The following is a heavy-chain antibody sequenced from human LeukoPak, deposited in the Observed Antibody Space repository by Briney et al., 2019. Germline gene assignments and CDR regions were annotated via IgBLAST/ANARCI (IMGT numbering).Heavy chain of an antibody. CDR3: ARGPKGTTPVRGADPRVYGMDV. Sequence: PSETLSLTCAVYGGSFSGSYWSWIRQPPGKGLEWIGEINHSGSTNYNPSLKSRVTISLDTSKNQFSLKLSSVTAADTAVYYCARGPKGTTPVRGADPRVYGMDVWGKGTTVTVSS. D-gene: IGHD3-10*01. J-gene: IGHJ6*04. CDR1: GGSFSGSY. V-gene: IGHV4-34*01. CDR2: INHSGST.